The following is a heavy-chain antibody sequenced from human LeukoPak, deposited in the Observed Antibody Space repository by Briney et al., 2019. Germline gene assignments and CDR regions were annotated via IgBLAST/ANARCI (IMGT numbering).Heavy chain of an antibody. D-gene: IGHD6-19*01. CDR2: MNPNSGNT. V-gene: IGHV1-8*01. CDR3: ARGSSGWRPDAFDI. CDR1: GYTFTSYD. Sequence: GASVKVSCKASGYTFTSYDINWVRQATGQGLEWMRWMNPNSGNTGYAQKFQGRVTMTRNTSISTAYMELSSLRSEDTAVYYCARGSSGWRPDAFDIWGQGTMVTVSS. J-gene: IGHJ3*02.